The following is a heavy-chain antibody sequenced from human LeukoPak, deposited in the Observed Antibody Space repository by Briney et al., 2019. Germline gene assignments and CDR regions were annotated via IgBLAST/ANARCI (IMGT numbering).Heavy chain of an antibody. D-gene: IGHD6-25*01. Sequence: SETLSLTCTVSGGSISSYYWSWIRQPPGKGLEWIGSIYYSGSTYYNPSLKSRVTISVDTSKNQFSLELTSVTAADTAMYFCGFSEGDFWGQGALVTVSS. J-gene: IGHJ4*02. CDR2: IYYSGST. CDR1: GGSISSYY. V-gene: IGHV4-59*04. CDR3: GFSEGDF.